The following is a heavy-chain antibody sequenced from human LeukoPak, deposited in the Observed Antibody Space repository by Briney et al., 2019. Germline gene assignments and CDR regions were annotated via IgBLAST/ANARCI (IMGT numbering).Heavy chain of an antibody. V-gene: IGHV4-39*01. D-gene: IGHD2-2*01. CDR3: ARGRYCSDSNCYGNWFDP. CDR1: GGSISGRSYY. Sequence: SETLSLTCTVSGGSISGRSYYWGRIRQPPGKGLEWIGSVYYSGSTYYNPSLKSRVTISVDTSKNQFSLNVFSVTAADTAVYYCARGRYCSDSNCYGNWFDPWGQGTLVTVSS. J-gene: IGHJ5*02. CDR2: VYYSGST.